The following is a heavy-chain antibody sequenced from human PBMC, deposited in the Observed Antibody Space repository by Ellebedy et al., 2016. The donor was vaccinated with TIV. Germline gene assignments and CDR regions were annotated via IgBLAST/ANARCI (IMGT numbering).Heavy chain of an antibody. CDR1: GFTFSTYW. J-gene: IGHJ6*02. V-gene: IGHV3-7*01. Sequence: GESLKISXAASGFTFSTYWMAWVRQAPGKGLEWVANIKEDGSETYYADSVKGRFTISRDNAKNTVSLQMNSLRAEDTAVYYCVREGDFGMDVWGQGTTVTVSS. D-gene: IGHD1-26*01. CDR3: VREGDFGMDV. CDR2: IKEDGSET.